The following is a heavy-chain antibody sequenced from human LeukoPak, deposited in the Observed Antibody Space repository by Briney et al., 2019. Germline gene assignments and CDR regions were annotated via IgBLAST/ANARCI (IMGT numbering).Heavy chain of an antibody. V-gene: IGHV4-34*12. CDR2: VFDGKTT. CDR3: ASGAWATRLHS. J-gene: IGHJ4*02. Sequence: RTSETLSLTCAVYGGSLNYYYWSWIRQSPEKGLEWIGEVFDGKTTNYNPSLKSRVTISAVTSSNQFSLNLKSVTAADTAVYYCASGAWATRLHSWAQGTLVIVSS. CDR1: GGSLNYYY. D-gene: IGHD5-24*01.